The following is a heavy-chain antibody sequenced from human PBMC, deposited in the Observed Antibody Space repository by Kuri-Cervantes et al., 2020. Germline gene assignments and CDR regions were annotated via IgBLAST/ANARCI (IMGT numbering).Heavy chain of an antibody. V-gene: IGHV1-8*02. CDR1: GYTFTIYD. CDR2: MNPNSGHT. Sequence: ASVKVSCKASGYTFTIYDINWVRQATGQGLEWMGWMNPNSGHTGYAQKFQGRVTMTRNTSISTAYMELSSLRSEDTAVYYCAQTSIHYYDSSGDDAFDIWGQGTMVTVSS. D-gene: IGHD3-22*01. J-gene: IGHJ3*02. CDR3: AQTSIHYYDSSGDDAFDI.